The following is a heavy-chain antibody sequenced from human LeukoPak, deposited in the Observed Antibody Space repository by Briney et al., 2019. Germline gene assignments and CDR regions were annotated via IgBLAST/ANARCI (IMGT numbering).Heavy chain of an antibody. V-gene: IGHV4-34*01. J-gene: IGHJ5*02. CDR2: INHSGST. CDR1: GFTFSSYS. Sequence: GSLRLSCAASGFTFSSYSMNWIRQPPGKGLEWIGEINHSGSTNYNPSLESRVTISVDTSKNQFSLKLSSVTAADTAVYYCARLRLYYGFWSSYYGKKNWVDPWGQGTLVTVSS. CDR3: ARLRLYYGFWSSYYGKKNWVDP. D-gene: IGHD3-3*01.